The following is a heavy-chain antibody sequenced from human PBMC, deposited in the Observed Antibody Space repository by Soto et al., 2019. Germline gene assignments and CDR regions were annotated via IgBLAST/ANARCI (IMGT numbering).Heavy chain of an antibody. CDR3: ARESEDLTSNFDY. CDR1: GFTFTRYS. J-gene: IGHJ4*02. Sequence: PGGSLRLSCAASGFTFTRYSMNWVRQAPGKGLEWVSSISSTTNYIYYGDSMKGRFTISRDSAKNSLYLEMNSLRAEDTAVYYCARESEDLTSNFDYWAREPWSPSPQ. CDR2: ISSTTNYI. V-gene: IGHV3-21*06.